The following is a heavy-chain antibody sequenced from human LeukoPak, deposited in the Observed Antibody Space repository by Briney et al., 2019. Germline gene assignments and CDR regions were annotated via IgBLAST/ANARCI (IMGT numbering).Heavy chain of an antibody. CDR3: AKDKWADSDFLHAFDI. CDR1: GFTFSSYA. CDR2: ISVSGGTT. J-gene: IGHJ3*02. V-gene: IGHV3-23*01. D-gene: IGHD3-3*01. Sequence: PGGSLRLSCAASGFTFSSYAMSWVRQAPGKGLEWVSGISVSGGTTYYADSVKGRFTISRDNSKNTLYLQMNSLRAEDTAVYYCAKDKWADSDFLHAFDIWGQGTMVTVSS.